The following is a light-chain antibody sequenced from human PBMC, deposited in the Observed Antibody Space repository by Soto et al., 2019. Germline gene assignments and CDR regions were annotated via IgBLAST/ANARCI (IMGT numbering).Light chain of an antibody. CDR1: QSISSN. J-gene: IGKJ5*01. V-gene: IGKV3D-15*01. Sequence: EILMTQCPATLSVSPGERATLAWRGSQSISSNLAWYQQKPGQAPRLLIYYISTRATGIPASFSGSGSGRDFTLTISGLETEDFAAYYCQQYGSSHLISFGQGTRLEI. CDR3: QQYGSSHLIS. CDR2: YIS.